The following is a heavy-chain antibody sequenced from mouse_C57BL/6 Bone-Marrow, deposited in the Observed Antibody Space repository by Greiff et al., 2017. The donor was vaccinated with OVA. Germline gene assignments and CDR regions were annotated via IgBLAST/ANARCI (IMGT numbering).Heavy chain of an antibody. CDR3: ARPYGSLYYFDY. CDR2: IYPSDSET. V-gene: IGHV1-61*01. CDR1: GYTFTSYW. Sequence: QVQLQQPGAELVRPGSSVKLSCKASGYTFTSYWMDWVKQRPGQGLEWIGNIYPSDSETHYNQKFKDKATLTVDKSSSTAYMQLSSLTSEDSAVYYCARPYGSLYYFDYWGQGTTLTVSS. J-gene: IGHJ2*01. D-gene: IGHD1-1*01.